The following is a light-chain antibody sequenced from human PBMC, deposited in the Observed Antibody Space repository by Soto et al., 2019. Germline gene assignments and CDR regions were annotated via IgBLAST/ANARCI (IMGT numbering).Light chain of an antibody. V-gene: IGKV1-5*03. CDR3: QQYNSYSRT. CDR2: KAS. J-gene: IGKJ1*01. Sequence: DIQITQSPSTLSSSVGDRVTITCLSSQSISTWLAWYQQKPVKAPKVLIYKASILESGVPSRFSGSGSGTEFTLTISSLQPDDFATYYCQQYNSYSRTFGQGTKVDIK. CDR1: QSISTW.